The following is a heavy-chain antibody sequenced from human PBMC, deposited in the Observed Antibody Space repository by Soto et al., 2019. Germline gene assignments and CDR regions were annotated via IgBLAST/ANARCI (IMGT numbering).Heavy chain of an antibody. J-gene: IGHJ4*02. CDR1: GFTFSTYW. D-gene: IGHD2-2*01. CDR2: INSDGSST. CDR3: ARDYLVVPHRVIDY. V-gene: IGHV3-74*01. Sequence: GSLRLSCAASGFTFSTYWMHWVRQAPGKGLVWVSRINSDGSSTTYADSVRGRFTIFRDNAKNTLYLQMSSLRAEDTAVYYCARDYLVVPHRVIDYWGQGTLVTVSS.